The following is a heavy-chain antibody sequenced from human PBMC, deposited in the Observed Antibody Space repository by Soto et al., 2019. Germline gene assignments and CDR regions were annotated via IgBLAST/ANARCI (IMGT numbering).Heavy chain of an antibody. CDR1: GFTFSSYA. J-gene: IGHJ4*02. CDR2: ISGSGGST. Sequence: GSLRLSCAASGFTFSSYAMSWVRQAPGKGLEWVSAISGSGGSTYYADSVKGRFTISRDNSKNTLYLQMNSLRAEDTAVYYCAKESGDILTGYQYYFDYWGQGTLVTVSS. V-gene: IGHV3-23*01. CDR3: AKESGDILTGYQYYFDY. D-gene: IGHD3-9*01.